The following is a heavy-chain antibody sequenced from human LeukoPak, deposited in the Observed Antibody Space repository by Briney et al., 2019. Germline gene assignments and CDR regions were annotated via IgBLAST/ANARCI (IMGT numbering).Heavy chain of an antibody. V-gene: IGHV4-30-4*01. Sequence: SETLSLTCTVSGGSISSGDYYWSWIRQPPGKGLEWIGYIYYSGSTYYNPSLKSRVTISVDTSKNQFSLKLSSVTAADTAVYYCARVGIVVVPAAITDYGMDVWGQGTTVTVSS. CDR3: ARVGIVVVPAAITDYGMDV. CDR1: GGSISSGDYY. CDR2: IYYSGST. D-gene: IGHD2-2*01. J-gene: IGHJ6*02.